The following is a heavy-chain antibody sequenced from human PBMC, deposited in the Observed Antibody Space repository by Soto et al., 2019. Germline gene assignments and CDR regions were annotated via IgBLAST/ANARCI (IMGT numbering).Heavy chain of an antibody. D-gene: IGHD1-20*01. J-gene: IGHJ1*01. Sequence: GESLKISCKGSGYSYTSNWIGWVRQMPGKGLEWVGLIHPGDSETRYSPSFQGQVIISVDKSISTAYLQWSSLKASDTAVYCCARHDGGISGTRFQHWGQGTLVTVSS. CDR2: IHPGDSET. V-gene: IGHV5-51*01. CDR3: ARHDGGISGTRFQH. CDR1: GYSYTSNW.